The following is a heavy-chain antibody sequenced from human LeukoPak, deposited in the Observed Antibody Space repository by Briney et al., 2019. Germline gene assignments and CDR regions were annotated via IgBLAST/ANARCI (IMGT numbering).Heavy chain of an antibody. CDR2: INPNSGGT. D-gene: IGHD6-13*01. J-gene: IGHJ4*02. Sequence: PKASVKVSCKASGYTFTGYFMHWVQQAPGQGLQWMGWINPNSGGTNYAYNFQGRITMTRDTSISTAYMELTSLKADDTAVYFCARGSTLAAPGAVPNDYRGQGTLVTVSS. CDR1: GYTFTGYF. CDR3: ARGSTLAAPGAVPNDY. V-gene: IGHV1-2*02.